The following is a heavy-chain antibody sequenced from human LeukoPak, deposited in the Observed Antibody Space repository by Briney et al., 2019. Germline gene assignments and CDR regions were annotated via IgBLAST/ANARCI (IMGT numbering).Heavy chain of an antibody. CDR1: GYTFTSYD. CDR3: AREGGSSPRYYYYYMDV. D-gene: IGHD6-6*01. V-gene: IGHV1-8*01. CDR2: MNPNSGNT. Sequence: ASVKVSCKASGYTFTSYDINWVRQATGQGLEWMGWMNPNSGNTGYAQKFQGRVTMTRNTSISTAYMELSSLRSEDTAVYYCAREGGSSPRYYYYYMDVWGKGTTVTVSS. J-gene: IGHJ6*03.